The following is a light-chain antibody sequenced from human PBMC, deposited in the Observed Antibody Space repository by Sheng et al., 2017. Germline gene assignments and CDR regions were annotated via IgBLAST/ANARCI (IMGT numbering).Light chain of an antibody. CDR2: ENH. V-gene: IGLV6-57*01. CDR3: QSYNDFKQVV. CDR1: RGSIDTNY. Sequence: FILTQPHSVSGSPGKTVTISCTRNRGSIDTNYVQWYRQRPGSSPTTVIYENHQRLSGVPDRFSGSIDSSSNSATLTISGLQAEDEADYYCQSYNDFKQVVFGGGTKLTVL. J-gene: IGLJ3*02.